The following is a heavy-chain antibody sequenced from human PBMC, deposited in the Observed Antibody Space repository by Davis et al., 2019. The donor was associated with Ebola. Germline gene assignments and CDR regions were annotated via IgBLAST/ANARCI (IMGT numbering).Heavy chain of an antibody. CDR2: ISSSGSTI. CDR1: GFTFSDYY. J-gene: IGHJ5*02. CDR3: ARQKLHSSSWYRLGWFDP. D-gene: IGHD6-13*01. Sequence: GESLKISCAASGFTFSDYYMSWIRQAPGKGLEWVSYISSSGSTIYYADSVKGRFTISRDNAKNSLYLQMNSLRSEDTAVYYCARQKLHSSSWYRLGWFDPWGQGTLVTVSS. V-gene: IGHV3-11*01.